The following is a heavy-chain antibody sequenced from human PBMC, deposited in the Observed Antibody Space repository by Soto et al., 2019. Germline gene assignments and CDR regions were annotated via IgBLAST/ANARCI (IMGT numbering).Heavy chain of an antibody. CDR2: IIPIFGTA. D-gene: IGHD6-13*01. CDR1: GGTFSSYA. V-gene: IGHV1-69*06. Sequence: SVKVSCKASGGTFSSYAISWVRQAPGQGLEWMGGIIPIFGTANYAQKFQGRVTITADKSTSTAYMELSSLRSEDTAVYYCANSGIAAAGTGYYYYYGMDVWGQGTTVT. J-gene: IGHJ6*02. CDR3: ANSGIAAAGTGYYYYYGMDV.